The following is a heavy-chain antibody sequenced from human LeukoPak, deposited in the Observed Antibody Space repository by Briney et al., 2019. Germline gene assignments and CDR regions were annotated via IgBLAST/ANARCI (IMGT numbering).Heavy chain of an antibody. Sequence: SETLSLTCAVYGGSFSGYYWSWIRQPPGKGLEWIGEINHRGSTNYNPSLKSRVTISVDTSKNQFSLKLSSVTAADTAVYYCASPLGSSDWGQGTLVTVSP. J-gene: IGHJ4*02. V-gene: IGHV4-34*01. CDR1: GGSFSGYY. CDR3: ASPLGSSD. D-gene: IGHD7-27*01. CDR2: INHRGST.